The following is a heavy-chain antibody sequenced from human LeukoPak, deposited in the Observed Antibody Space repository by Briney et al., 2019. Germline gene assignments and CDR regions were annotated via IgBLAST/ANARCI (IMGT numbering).Heavy chain of an antibody. D-gene: IGHD3-9*01. CDR3: AKDLGRRYFDWFSYGMDV. J-gene: IGHJ6*02. CDR1: GFTFSSYA. CDR2: ISGSGGST. V-gene: IGHV3-23*01. Sequence: PWGSLRLSCAASGFTFSSYAMSWVPQAPGKGLEWVSAISGSGGSTYYADSVKGRFTISRDNSKNTLYLQMNSLRAEDTAVYYCAKDLGRRYFDWFSYGMDVWGQGTTVTVSS.